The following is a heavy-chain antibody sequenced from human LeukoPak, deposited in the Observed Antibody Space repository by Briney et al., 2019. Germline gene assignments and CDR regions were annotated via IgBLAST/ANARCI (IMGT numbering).Heavy chain of an antibody. CDR1: GGSISSRSCC. Sequence: PSETLSLTCTVSGGSISSRSCCWGWIRQPPGKGLEWIGTIYYSGSTYYNPSLKSRVTISVDTSKNQFSLKLSSVTAADTAVYYCARGGKSPGERGVRDFDYWGQGTLVTVSS. D-gene: IGHD2-21*01. J-gene: IGHJ4*02. CDR3: ARGGKSPGERGVRDFDY. V-gene: IGHV4-39*01. CDR2: IYYSGST.